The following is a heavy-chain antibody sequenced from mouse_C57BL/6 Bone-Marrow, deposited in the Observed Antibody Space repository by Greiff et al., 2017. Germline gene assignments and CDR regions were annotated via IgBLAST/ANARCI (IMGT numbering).Heavy chain of an antibody. CDR2: INPSSGYT. CDR3: ARWKGAWFAY. Sequence: QVQLKQSGAELARPGASVKMSCKASGYTFTSYTMHWVKQRPGQGLEWIGYINPSSGYTKYNQKFKDKATLTADKSSSTAYMQLSSLKSEDSAVYYCARWKGAWFAYWGQGTLVTVSA. V-gene: IGHV1-4*01. J-gene: IGHJ3*01. CDR1: GYTFTSYT.